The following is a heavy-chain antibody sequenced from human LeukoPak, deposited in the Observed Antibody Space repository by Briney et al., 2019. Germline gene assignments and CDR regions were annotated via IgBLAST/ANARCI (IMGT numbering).Heavy chain of an antibody. Sequence: GGSLRLSCAAPGFTFTTYWMTWVRQAPGKGLEWVANINQDGTEKYYVDSVKGRFTISRDNAKNSLYLQMNSLRAEDTAVYYCAELGITMIGGAWGKGTTVTISS. J-gene: IGHJ6*04. V-gene: IGHV3-7*01. CDR1: GFTFTTYW. CDR3: AELGITMIGGA. CDR2: INQDGTEK. D-gene: IGHD3-10*02.